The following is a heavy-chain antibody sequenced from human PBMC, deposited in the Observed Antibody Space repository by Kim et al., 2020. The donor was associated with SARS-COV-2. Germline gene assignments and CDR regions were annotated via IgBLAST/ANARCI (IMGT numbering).Heavy chain of an antibody. J-gene: IGHJ4*02. CDR3: ARDQVAAAGFDY. V-gene: IGHV1-3*01. D-gene: IGHD6-13*01. Sequence: KYSQKFQGRVTITRDTSASTAYMELSSLRSEDTAVYYCARDQVAAAGFDYWGQGTLVTVSS.